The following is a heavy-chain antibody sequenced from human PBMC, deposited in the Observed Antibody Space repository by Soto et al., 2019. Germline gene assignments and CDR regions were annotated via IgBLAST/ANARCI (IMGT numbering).Heavy chain of an antibody. CDR1: GGTFSSYA. V-gene: IGHV1-69*06. J-gene: IGHJ3*02. CDR2: IIPIFGTA. Sequence: QVQLVQSGAEVKKPGSSVKVSCKASGGTFSSYAISWVRQAPGQGLEWMGGIIPIFGTANYAQKFQGRVTITADKSTSTAYMELSSLRSEDTAVYYCARGKGGFWSGYYGHMRRSDAFDIWGQGTMVTVSS. D-gene: IGHD3-3*01. CDR3: ARGKGGFWSGYYGHMRRSDAFDI.